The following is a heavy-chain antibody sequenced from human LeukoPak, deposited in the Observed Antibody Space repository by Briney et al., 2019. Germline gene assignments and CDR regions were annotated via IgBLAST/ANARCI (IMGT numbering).Heavy chain of an antibody. D-gene: IGHD5-18*01. V-gene: IGHV1-2*02. CDR1: GWSFTGYY. CDR2: INPDSGGT. CDR3: ARAGGGYDHGWGAFDI. Sequence: ASVKVSCKSSGWSFTGYYLHWVRQAPGQGPEWMGWINPDSGGTSYPQNFQGRVAMTRDRSITTAYMELSSLRSDYTAVYYCARAGGGYDHGWGAFDIWGQGTMVTVSS. J-gene: IGHJ3*02.